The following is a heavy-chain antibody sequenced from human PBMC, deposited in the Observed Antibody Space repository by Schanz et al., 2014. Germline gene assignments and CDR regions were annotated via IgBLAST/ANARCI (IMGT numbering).Heavy chain of an antibody. Sequence: QVQLQESGPGLVKPSQTLSLTCAVSGGSISSGGYSWSWIRQPPGKGLEWIGYIFFRGSTYYNPSHKSRVTISIDTSKTHFSLTLSAVTAADTAVYYCARLGVGDKAYYYYGTDVWGQGTTVLVSS. CDR3: ARLGVGDKAYYYYGTDV. J-gene: IGHJ6*02. V-gene: IGHV4-30-4*07. D-gene: IGHD1-26*01. CDR2: IFFRGST. CDR1: GGSISSGGYS.